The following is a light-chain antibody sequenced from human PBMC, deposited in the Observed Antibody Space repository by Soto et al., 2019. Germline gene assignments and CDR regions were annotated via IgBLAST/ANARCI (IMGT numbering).Light chain of an antibody. Sequence: DIQMTQSPSSLSASVGDRVTITCRASQSSSSYLNWYQQKPGQAPKLLIYAASSLQSGVPSRFSGSGSGTDFTLTISSLQPEDFATYYCQQSYSSPFTFGPGTKVDIK. CDR2: AAS. J-gene: IGKJ3*01. CDR1: QSSSSY. V-gene: IGKV1-39*01. CDR3: QQSYSSPFT.